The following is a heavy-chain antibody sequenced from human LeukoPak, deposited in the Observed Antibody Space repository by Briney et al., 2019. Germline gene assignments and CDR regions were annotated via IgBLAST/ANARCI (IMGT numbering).Heavy chain of an antibody. J-gene: IGHJ4*02. CDR3: AGAGGYCSGGSCYNY. CDR2: IIPIFGTA. CDR1: GGTLSSYA. D-gene: IGHD2-15*01. V-gene: IGHV1-69*01. Sequence: SSVKVSCKASGGTLSSYAISWVRQAPGQGLEWMGGIIPIFGTANYAQKFQGRVTITADESTSTAYMELSSLRSEDTAVYYCAGAGGYCSGGSCYNYWGQGTLVTVSS.